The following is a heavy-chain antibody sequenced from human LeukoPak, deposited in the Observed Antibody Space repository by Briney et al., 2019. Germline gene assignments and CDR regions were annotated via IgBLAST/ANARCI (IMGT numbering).Heavy chain of an antibody. D-gene: IGHD5-18*01. V-gene: IGHV4-31*03. CDR3: ARVDTPMVTSRYYFDY. CDR1: GGSISSGGYY. Sequence: SETLSLTCTVSGGSISSGGYYWSWIRQHPGKGLEWIGYIYYSGSTYYNPSLKSRVTISVDTSKNQFSLKLSSVTAADTAVYYCARVDTPMVTSRYYFDYWGQGTLVTVSS. J-gene: IGHJ4*02. CDR2: IYYSGST.